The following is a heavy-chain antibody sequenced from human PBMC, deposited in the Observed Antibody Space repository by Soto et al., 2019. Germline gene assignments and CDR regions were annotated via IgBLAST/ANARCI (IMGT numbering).Heavy chain of an antibody. CDR2: ISNSETT. J-gene: IGHJ4*02. V-gene: IGHV4-61*01. CDR1: GVSVTGGNFF. Sequence: QVQLQGSGPRLVKPSETLSLSCTVSGVSVTGGNFFWCWIRQPPGKTLEWLGCISNSETTNSNPALKRRVTLSLDTSRNQFSLKLNSVTAADTAVYFCARGGLHLGEFSLGQFDSWGQGTLVTVSS. D-gene: IGHD3-16*02. CDR3: ARGGLHLGEFSLGQFDS.